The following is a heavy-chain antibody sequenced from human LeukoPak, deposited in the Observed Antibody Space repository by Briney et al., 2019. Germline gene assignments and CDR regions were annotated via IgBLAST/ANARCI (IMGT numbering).Heavy chain of an antibody. Sequence: GGSLRLSCAASGFTFSSYDVSWFRQAPGKGLEWVSAITGRANTPYYADSVKGRFTISRDNSRNTLYLQMNTLRAEDTALYYCAKGYCTNTGCSAGYWGQGTLVAVSS. D-gene: IGHD2-2*01. CDR2: ITGRANTP. V-gene: IGHV3-23*01. CDR1: GFTFSSYD. CDR3: AKGYCTNTGCSAGY. J-gene: IGHJ4*02.